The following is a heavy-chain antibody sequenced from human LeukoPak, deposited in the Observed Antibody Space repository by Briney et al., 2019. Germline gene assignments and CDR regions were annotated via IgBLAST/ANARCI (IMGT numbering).Heavy chain of an antibody. CDR2: ISYSGST. CDR3: VRVRTGTSCYDY. Sequence: SETLSLTCTVSGGSVSSADSHWSWIRQPPGKGLEWIGYISYSGSTSYNPSLRSRVIISLDRSQNQFPLKLNSVTAADTAVYYGVRVRTGTSCYDYWGRGTLVTVSS. D-gene: IGHD2-2*01. CDR1: GGSVSSADSH. V-gene: IGHV4-30-4*02. J-gene: IGHJ4*02.